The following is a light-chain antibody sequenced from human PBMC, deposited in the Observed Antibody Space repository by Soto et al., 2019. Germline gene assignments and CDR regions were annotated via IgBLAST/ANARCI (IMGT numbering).Light chain of an antibody. CDR2: DAS. J-gene: IGKJ2*01. V-gene: IGKV3-15*01. CDR3: QQYNDWLYT. Sequence: EIVMTQSPASQSVSPGERVTLSCRASQSVSSNLAWCQQRPGQTPRLPIYDASTRVFGIPARFSGTGSGTEFTLTISSLQSEDFAVYYCQQYNDWLYTFGQGTKVDIK. CDR1: QSVSSN.